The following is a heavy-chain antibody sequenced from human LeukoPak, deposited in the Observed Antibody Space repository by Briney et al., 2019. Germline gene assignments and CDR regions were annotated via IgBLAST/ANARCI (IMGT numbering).Heavy chain of an antibody. J-gene: IGHJ4*02. V-gene: IGHV1-8*01. CDR2: MNPSSGNT. D-gene: IGHD2-8*01. CDR3: ARLEVGYRTNGVCYTDY. Sequence: VSVKVSCKASGYTFTSYDINWVRQATGQGLEWMGWMNPSSGNTGYAQKFQGRVTMARNTSISTAYMELSSLRSEDTAVYYCARLEVGYRTNGVCYTDYWGQGTLVTVSS. CDR1: GYTFTSYD.